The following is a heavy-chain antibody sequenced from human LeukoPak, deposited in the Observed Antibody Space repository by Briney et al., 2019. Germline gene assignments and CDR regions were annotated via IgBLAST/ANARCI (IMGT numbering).Heavy chain of an antibody. CDR2: ISSNGGST. CDR3: ARACSGGGCHLVAFDI. V-gene: IGHV3-64*01. CDR1: GFTFSSYA. D-gene: IGHD2-15*01. Sequence: PGGSLRLSCAASGFTFSSYAMHWVRQAPGKGLEYVSGISSNGGSTNYANSVKGRFTISRDNSKNTLYLQVSSLRSEDTSLYYCARACSGGGCHLVAFDIWGQGTMVTVSS. J-gene: IGHJ3*02.